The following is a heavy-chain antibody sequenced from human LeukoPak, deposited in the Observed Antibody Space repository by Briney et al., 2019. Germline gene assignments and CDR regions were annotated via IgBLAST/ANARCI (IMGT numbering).Heavy chain of an antibody. V-gene: IGHV3-20*04. Sequence: GGSLRLSCAASGFNFDDYGMNWVRQAPGKGLEWVSGINWNGGSTGYADSVKGRFTISRDNAKNSLYLQMSGLRAEDTAFYYCARGVIAAGPGLFDYWGQGTLVTVSS. CDR3: ARGVIAAGPGLFDY. D-gene: IGHD6-13*01. J-gene: IGHJ4*02. CDR1: GFNFDDYG. CDR2: INWNGGST.